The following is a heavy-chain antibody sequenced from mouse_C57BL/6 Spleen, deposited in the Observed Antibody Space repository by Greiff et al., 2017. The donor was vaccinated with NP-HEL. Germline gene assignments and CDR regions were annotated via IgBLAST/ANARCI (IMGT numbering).Heavy chain of an antibody. Sequence: VQLQQSGAELAKPGASVKLSCKASGYTFTSYWMHWVKQRPGQGLEWIGYINPSSGYTKYNQKFKDKATLTADKSSSTAYMQLGSLTYEDSAVYYCAREVWDVRNYFDYWGQGTTLTVSS. CDR1: GYTFTSYW. D-gene: IGHD4-1*01. J-gene: IGHJ2*01. V-gene: IGHV1-7*01. CDR3: AREVWDVRNYFDY. CDR2: INPSSGYT.